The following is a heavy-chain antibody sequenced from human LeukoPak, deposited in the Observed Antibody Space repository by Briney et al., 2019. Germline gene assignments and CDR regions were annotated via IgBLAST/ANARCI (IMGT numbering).Heavy chain of an antibody. Sequence: SETLFLTCTVSGGSISSYYWSWIRQPPGKGLEWIGYIYTSGSTNYNPSLKSRVTISVDTSKNQFSLKLSSVTAADTAVYYCARHSGRYYDILTGYFDYWGQGTLVTVSS. CDR2: IYTSGST. CDR1: GGSISSYY. J-gene: IGHJ4*02. V-gene: IGHV4-4*09. D-gene: IGHD3-9*01. CDR3: ARHSGRYYDILTGYFDY.